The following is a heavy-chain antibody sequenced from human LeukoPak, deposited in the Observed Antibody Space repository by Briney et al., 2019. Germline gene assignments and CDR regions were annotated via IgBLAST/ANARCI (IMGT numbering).Heavy chain of an antibody. CDR2: IIPIFGTA. Sequence: SVKVSCKASGGTFSSYAISWVRQAPGQGLEWMGGIIPIFGTANYAQKFQGRVTITADKSTSTAYMELSSLRSEDTAVYYCARSNYSSSWYGYYYHYYMDVWGKGTTVTVSS. J-gene: IGHJ6*03. V-gene: IGHV1-69*06. CDR1: GGTFSSYA. D-gene: IGHD6-13*01. CDR3: ARSNYSSSWYGYYYHYYMDV.